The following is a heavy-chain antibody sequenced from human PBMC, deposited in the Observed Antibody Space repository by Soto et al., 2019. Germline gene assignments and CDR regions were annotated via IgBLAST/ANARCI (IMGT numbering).Heavy chain of an antibody. Sequence: QVHLQESGPGLVKPSGTLSLTCAVSGGSISTPYWWTWVRQPPGKELEWIGDVYHSGGNNYNPSLMSRVTISLDKSKNQFSLKMMSVTAADTAIYYFAYSTGWYRLDVWGQGTMVIVSS. V-gene: IGHV4-4*02. J-gene: IGHJ3*01. CDR1: GGSISTPYW. D-gene: IGHD6-19*01. CDR2: VYHSGGN. CDR3: AYSTGWYRLDV.